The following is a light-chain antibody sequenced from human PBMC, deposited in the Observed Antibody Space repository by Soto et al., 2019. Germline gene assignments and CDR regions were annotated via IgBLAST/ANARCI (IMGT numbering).Light chain of an antibody. CDR2: GAS. CDR1: QSVSTN. CDR3: QQYNSWPPIT. J-gene: IGKJ5*01. V-gene: IGKV3-15*01. Sequence: EIVMTQSPGTLSVSPGERATLSCRDSQSVSTNLAWYQQKPGQAPRLLIYGASTRATGIPARFSGSGSGTEFTLTISRLQSEDFAVYYCQQYNSWPPITFGQGTRLEIK.